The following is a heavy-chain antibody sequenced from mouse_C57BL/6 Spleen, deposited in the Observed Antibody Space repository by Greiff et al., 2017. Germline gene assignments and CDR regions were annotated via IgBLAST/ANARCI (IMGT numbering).Heavy chain of an antibody. CDR1: GYTFTSYT. CDR3: ASYDYFDY. Sequence: VQLQQSGAELARPGASVKMSCKASGYTFTSYTMHWVKQRPGQGLEWIGYINPSSGYTKYNQKFKDKATLTADKSSSTAYMQLRSLTSEDSAVYYCASYDYFDYWGQGTTLTVSS. D-gene: IGHD2-3*01. J-gene: IGHJ2*01. CDR2: INPSSGYT. V-gene: IGHV1-4*01.